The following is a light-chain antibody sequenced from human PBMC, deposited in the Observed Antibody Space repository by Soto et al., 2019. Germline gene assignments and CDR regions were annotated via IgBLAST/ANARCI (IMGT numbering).Light chain of an antibody. J-gene: IGKJ5*01. Sequence: EIVLTQSPATLSVSPGESVTLSCRASQLFSSNLAWYQRRPGQAPRLLIYGSSTRATGVPARFSGSASGTEFTLTISSLQSEDFGVYYCQQYNDWHRNFGKGTRLEI. V-gene: IGKV3-15*01. CDR1: QLFSSN. CDR2: GSS. CDR3: QQYNDWHRN.